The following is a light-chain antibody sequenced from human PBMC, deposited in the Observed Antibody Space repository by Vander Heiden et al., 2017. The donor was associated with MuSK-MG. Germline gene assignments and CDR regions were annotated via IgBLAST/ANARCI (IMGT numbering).Light chain of an antibody. CDR3: AAWDDSLL. J-gene: IGLJ2*01. CDR2: RNN. CDR1: SSNIGSNT. V-gene: IGLV1-44*01. Sequence: SVLTQPPSASGTPGQRVTISCSGSSSNIGSNTVNWYQQLPGTAPKLLIYRNNQRPSGVPDRFSGSKSGTSASLAISGLQSEDEADYYCAAWDDSLLFGGGTKLTVL.